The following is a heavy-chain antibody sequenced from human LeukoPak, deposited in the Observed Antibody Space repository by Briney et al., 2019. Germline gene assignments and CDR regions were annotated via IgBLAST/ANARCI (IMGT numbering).Heavy chain of an antibody. CDR1: GGSISSSSYY. J-gene: IGHJ4*02. D-gene: IGHD3-16*01. V-gene: IGHV4-39*07. CDR3: TRGAGWLIDY. CDR2: IYYSGST. Sequence: SETLSLTCTVSGGSISSSSYYWGWIRQPPGKGLEWIGSIYYSGSTYYNPSLKSRVTISADMSKNQFSLKLNSLTTADTAVYYCTRGAGWLIDYWGQGILVTVSS.